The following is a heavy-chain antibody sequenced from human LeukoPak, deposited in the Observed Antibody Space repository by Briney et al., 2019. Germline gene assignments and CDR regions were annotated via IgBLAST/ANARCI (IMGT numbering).Heavy chain of an antibody. J-gene: IGHJ4*02. CDR3: AKGGYYSGDYSFDY. Sequence: GGSLRLSCAASGLTFSSYAMSWVRQAPGKGLEWVSGISGSGGNTYYADSVMGRFTISRDNSKNTLYLQMNSLRAEDTALYYCAKGGYYSGDYSFDYWGQGTLVTVSS. CDR2: ISGSGGNT. D-gene: IGHD3-3*01. V-gene: IGHV3-23*01. CDR1: GLTFSSYA.